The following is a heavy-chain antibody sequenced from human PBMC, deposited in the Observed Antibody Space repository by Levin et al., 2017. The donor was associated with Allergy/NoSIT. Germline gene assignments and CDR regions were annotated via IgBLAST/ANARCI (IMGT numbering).Heavy chain of an antibody. CDR3: AREIFSSGSGPLFDY. J-gene: IGHJ4*02. Sequence: SCAASGFTFSSYAMHWVRQAPGKGLEWVAVISYDGSNKYYADSVKGRFTISRDNSKNTLYLQMNSLRAEDTAVYYCAREIFSSGSGPLFDYWGQGTLVTVSS. V-gene: IGHV3-30-3*01. D-gene: IGHD3-10*01. CDR2: ISYDGSNK. CDR1: GFTFSSYA.